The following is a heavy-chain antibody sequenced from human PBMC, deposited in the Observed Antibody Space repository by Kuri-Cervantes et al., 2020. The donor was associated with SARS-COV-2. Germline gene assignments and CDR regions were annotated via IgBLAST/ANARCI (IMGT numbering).Heavy chain of an antibody. Sequence: GESLKISCAASGFTFSSYAMSWGRQAPGKGLEWVSAISGSGGSTYYADSVKGRFTLSRDNAKNMLFLQMNSLRAEDTAVYYCVRDGDHWNFDYWGQGTLVTVSS. CDR1: GFTFSSYA. J-gene: IGHJ4*02. CDR2: ISGSGGST. CDR3: VRDGDHWNFDY. D-gene: IGHD1-1*01. V-gene: IGHV3-23*01.